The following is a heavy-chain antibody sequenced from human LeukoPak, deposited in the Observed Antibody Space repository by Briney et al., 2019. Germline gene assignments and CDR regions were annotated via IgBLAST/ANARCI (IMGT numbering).Heavy chain of an antibody. CDR1: GYTFTSYG. V-gene: IGHV1-18*01. J-gene: IGHJ2*01. Sequence: GASVKVSCKASGYTFTSYGISWVRQAPGQGLEWMGWISAYNGNTNYAQKLQGRVTMTTDTSTSTAYMELRSLRSDDTAVYYCARLYDSSGYGPPHWYFDLWGRGTLVTVSS. D-gene: IGHD3-22*01. CDR2: ISAYNGNT. CDR3: ARLYDSSGYGPPHWYFDL.